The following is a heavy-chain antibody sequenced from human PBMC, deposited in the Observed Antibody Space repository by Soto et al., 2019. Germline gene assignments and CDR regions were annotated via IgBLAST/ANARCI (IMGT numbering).Heavy chain of an antibody. V-gene: IGHV5-10-1*01. Sequence: GESLKISCKASGYSFTSYWINWVRQVPGKGLEWVAKINPSDSHTNYGPSFRGHVTISVDKSISTAYLQWSSLKASDSAIYYCARDIGEVGTSHGIVIWDTGPRVSLAS. CDR1: GYSFTSYW. CDR3: ARDIGEVGTSHGIVI. D-gene: IGHD6-13*01. J-gene: IGHJ6*04. CDR2: INPSDSHT.